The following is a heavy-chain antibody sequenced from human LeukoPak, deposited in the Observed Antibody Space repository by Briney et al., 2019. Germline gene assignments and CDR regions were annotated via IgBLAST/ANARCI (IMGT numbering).Heavy chain of an antibody. J-gene: IGHJ4*02. CDR2: ISGSGGST. CDR1: GFTFNSYW. D-gene: IGHD3-10*01. Sequence: PGGSLRLSCAASGFTFNSYWMNWVRQAPGKGLEWVSAISGSGGSTYYADSVKGRFTISRDNSKNTLYLQMNSLRAEDTAVYYCAKVTPWYGSFDYWGQGTLVTVSS. V-gene: IGHV3-23*01. CDR3: AKVTPWYGSFDY.